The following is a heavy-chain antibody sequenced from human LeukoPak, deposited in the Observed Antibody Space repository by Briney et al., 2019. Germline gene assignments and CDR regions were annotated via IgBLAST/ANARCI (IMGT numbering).Heavy chain of an antibody. Sequence: ASVKVSCKASGYTFTGYYMHWVRQAPGQGLEWMGWINPNSGGTNYAQKFQGRVTMTRDTSISTAYMELSRLRSDDTAVYYCARTRGKQLTDAFDIWGQGTMVTVSS. D-gene: IGHD1-1*01. CDR2: INPNSGGT. V-gene: IGHV1-2*02. J-gene: IGHJ3*02. CDR1: GYTFTGYY. CDR3: ARTRGKQLTDAFDI.